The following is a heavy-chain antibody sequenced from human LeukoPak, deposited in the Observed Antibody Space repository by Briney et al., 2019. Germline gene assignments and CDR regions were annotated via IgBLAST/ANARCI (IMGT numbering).Heavy chain of an antibody. D-gene: IGHD2-2*01. Sequence: GGSLRLSCAASGFTFSSYAMSWVRQAPGKGLEWVSAISGSGGSTYYADSVKGRFTISRDNSKNTLYMQMNSLRAEDTAVYYCAKDRGYCRSTSCTTFDYWGQGTLVTVSS. V-gene: IGHV3-23*01. CDR2: ISGSGGST. CDR3: AKDRGYCRSTSCTTFDY. CDR1: GFTFSSYA. J-gene: IGHJ4*02.